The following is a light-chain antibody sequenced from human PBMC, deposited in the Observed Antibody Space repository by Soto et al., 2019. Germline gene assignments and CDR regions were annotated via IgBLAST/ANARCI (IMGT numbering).Light chain of an antibody. CDR1: GSDIGAYKY. J-gene: IGLJ1*01. CDR2: EVT. CDR3: CAYTSTSALYV. V-gene: IGLV2-14*01. Sequence: QSGLTQPASVSGSPGQSITISCTGTGSDIGAYKYVSWYQHHPGKAPQVIIYEVTNRPSGISNRFSGSKSGNTASLTISGLQTEDEADYYCCAYTSTSALYVFGTGTKLTVL.